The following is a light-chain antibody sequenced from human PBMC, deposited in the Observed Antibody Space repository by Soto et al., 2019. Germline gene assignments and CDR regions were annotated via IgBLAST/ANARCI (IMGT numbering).Light chain of an antibody. V-gene: IGKV3-20*01. Sequence: EIVLTQSPGTLSLSPGERATLSCRASQSVDSTYLAWYQQRPGQAPRHLIYATSSRAAGVPDRFSGSGSGTDFTLTISRLEPDDFAVYYCQQYDTSPPLYTFGQGTKLDIK. CDR2: ATS. CDR1: QSVDSTY. J-gene: IGKJ2*01. CDR3: QQYDTSPPLYT.